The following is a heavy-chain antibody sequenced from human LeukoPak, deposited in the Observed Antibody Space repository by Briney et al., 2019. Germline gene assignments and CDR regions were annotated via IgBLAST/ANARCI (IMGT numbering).Heavy chain of an antibody. CDR2: INPNSGGT. J-gene: IGHJ6*03. Sequence: ASVKVSCKASGYTFTGYYMHWVRQAPGQGLEWMGWINPNSGGTNYAQKFQGRVTITADKSTSTAYMELSSLRSEDTAVYYCARDLGVIVARRMGYYYMDVWGKGTTVTVSS. D-gene: IGHD5-12*01. CDR1: GYTFTGYY. CDR3: ARDLGVIVARRMGYYYMDV. V-gene: IGHV1-2*02.